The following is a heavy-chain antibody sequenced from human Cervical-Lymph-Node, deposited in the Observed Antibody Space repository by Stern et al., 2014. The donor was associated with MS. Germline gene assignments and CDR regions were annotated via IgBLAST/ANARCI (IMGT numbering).Heavy chain of an antibody. J-gene: IGHJ4*02. CDR2: ISGTGGST. V-gene: IGHV3-23*04. D-gene: IGHD5-18*01. CDR3: AKDLVYGYGGAPYSFDY. CDR1: GFTFNAYA. Sequence: EVQLVESGGGLVQPGGSLRLSCAASGFTFNAYAMHWVRQAPGQGLECVSAISGTGGSTYYADSVKGRSHISIANSTTTLFLHMNSLGAEDSSVYYCAKDLVYGYGGAPYSFDYWGQGTLVTVSS.